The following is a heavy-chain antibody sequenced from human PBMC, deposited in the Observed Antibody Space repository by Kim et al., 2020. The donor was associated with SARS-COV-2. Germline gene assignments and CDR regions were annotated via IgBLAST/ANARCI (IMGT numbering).Heavy chain of an antibody. D-gene: IGHD1-26*01. J-gene: IGHJ4*02. V-gene: IGHV3-21*01. CDR1: GFTFSSYS. Sequence: GGSLRLSCAASGFTFSSYSMNWVRQAPGKGLEWVSSISSSSSYIYYADSVKGRFTISRDNAKNSLYLQMNSLRAEDTAVYYCARGDRGSYLNLDYWGQGTLVTVSS. CDR3: ARGDRGSYLNLDY. CDR2: ISSSSSYI.